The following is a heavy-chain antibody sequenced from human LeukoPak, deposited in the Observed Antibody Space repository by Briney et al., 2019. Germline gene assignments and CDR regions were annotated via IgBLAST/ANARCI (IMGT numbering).Heavy chain of an antibody. D-gene: IGHD2-21*02. CDR3: ATQDPVTEWFDP. V-gene: IGHV4-34*01. CDR2: INHNGST. J-gene: IGHJ5*02. Sequence: PSETLPLTCAVYGGSFSGYYWSWIRQPPGKGLEWIGEINHNGSTNYNPSLKSRVTISVDTSKNQFSLKLSSVTAADTAVYYCATQDPVTEWFDPWGQGTLVTVSS. CDR1: GGSFSGYY.